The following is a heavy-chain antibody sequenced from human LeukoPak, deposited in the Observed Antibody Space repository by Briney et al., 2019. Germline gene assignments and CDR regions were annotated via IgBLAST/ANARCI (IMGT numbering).Heavy chain of an antibody. J-gene: IGHJ3*02. Sequence: GGSLRLSCAASGFTFSSYSMNWVRQAPGKGLEWVSSISSSSYIYYADSVKGRFTISRDNAKNSLYLQMNSLRAEDTAVYYCATYATWGPFDAFDIWGQGTMVTVSS. D-gene: IGHD7-27*01. CDR2: ISSSSYI. CDR3: ATYATWGPFDAFDI. CDR1: GFTFSSYS. V-gene: IGHV3-21*01.